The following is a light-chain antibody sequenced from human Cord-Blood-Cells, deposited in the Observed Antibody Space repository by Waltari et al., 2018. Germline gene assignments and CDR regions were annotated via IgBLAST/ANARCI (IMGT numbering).Light chain of an antibody. Sequence: QSVLTQPPSVSGAPGQRVTISCTGSSSNIGAGYDVHWYQELPGTAPKLLIYGNSNRPGGVPDRFAGSKSGTSASLAITGRQAEDEADYYCQSYDGSLSGWVFGGGTKLTVL. J-gene: IGLJ3*02. CDR3: QSYDGSLSGWV. V-gene: IGLV1-40*01. CDR1: SSNIGAGYD. CDR2: GNS.